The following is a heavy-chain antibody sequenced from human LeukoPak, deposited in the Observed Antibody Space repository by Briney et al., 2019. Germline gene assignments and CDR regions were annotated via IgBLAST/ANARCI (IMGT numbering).Heavy chain of an antibody. CDR2: ISGCGGST. Sequence: GGSLRLSCAASGFTFSSYAMSWVRQAPGKGLEWVSAISGCGGSTYYADSVKGRFTISRDNSKNTLYLQMNSLRAEDTAVYYCAKLWIFGVVTSSYFDYWGQGTLVTVSS. V-gene: IGHV3-23*01. D-gene: IGHD3-3*01. CDR1: GFTFSSYA. CDR3: AKLWIFGVVTSSYFDY. J-gene: IGHJ4*02.